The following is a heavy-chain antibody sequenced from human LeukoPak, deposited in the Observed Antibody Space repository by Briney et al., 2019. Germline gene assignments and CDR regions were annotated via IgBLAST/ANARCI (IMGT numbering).Heavy chain of an antibody. D-gene: IGHD3-10*01. CDR2: ISGSGGTT. CDR1: RFTFSTYA. Sequence: GGSLRLSCAASRFTFSTYAMSWVRQAPGKGLEWVSAISGSGGTTYYAESVKGRFTISRVNSKNTLYLQMNRLRAEDTAVYYCAKVPHYYYGSGSYQFDYWGQGTLVAVSS. V-gene: IGHV3-23*01. CDR3: AKVPHYYYGSGSYQFDY. J-gene: IGHJ4*02.